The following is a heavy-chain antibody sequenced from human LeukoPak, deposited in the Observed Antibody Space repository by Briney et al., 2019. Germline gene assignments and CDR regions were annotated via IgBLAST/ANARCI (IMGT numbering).Heavy chain of an antibody. J-gene: IGHJ4*02. CDR3: AKTSGSYSNLDC. CDR2: ISGVGANT. Sequence: GGSLRLSCAASGFTFNNNAMTWVRQAPGKGLEWVSTISGVGANTYYADSVKGRFTISRDNSKNMLNLQMDGLRAEDTAMCYCAKTSGSYSNLDCWGRGTLVTVSS. D-gene: IGHD3-22*01. V-gene: IGHV3-23*01. CDR1: GFTFNNNA.